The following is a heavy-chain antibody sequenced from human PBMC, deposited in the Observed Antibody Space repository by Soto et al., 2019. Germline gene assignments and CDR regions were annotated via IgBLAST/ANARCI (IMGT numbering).Heavy chain of an antibody. V-gene: IGHV4-30-4*01. CDR1: GGSISSGDYY. Sequence: PSETLSLTCTGSGGSISSGDYYWSWIRQPPGKGLEWIGYIYYSGSTYYNPSLKSRVTISVDTSKNQFSLKLSSVTAADTAVYYCARPSSTMIVACWGKGTLVTVSS. D-gene: IGHD3-22*01. CDR3: ARPSSTMIVAC. CDR2: IYYSGST. J-gene: IGHJ4*02.